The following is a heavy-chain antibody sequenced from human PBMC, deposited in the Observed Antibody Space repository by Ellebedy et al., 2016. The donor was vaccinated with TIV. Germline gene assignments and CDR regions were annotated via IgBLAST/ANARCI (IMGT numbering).Heavy chain of an antibody. CDR3: ARLASYMADMDV. CDR2: IIPILGKP. Sequence: AASVTVSCKASGATFSTYAINWVRQAPGQGLEWMGRIIPILGKPNNAQKFQGRVTITADKSTSTAYMELSSLRSEDTAVYYCARLASYMADMDVWGQGTTVTVSS. CDR1: GATFSTYA. D-gene: IGHD2-15*01. J-gene: IGHJ6*02. V-gene: IGHV1-69*04.